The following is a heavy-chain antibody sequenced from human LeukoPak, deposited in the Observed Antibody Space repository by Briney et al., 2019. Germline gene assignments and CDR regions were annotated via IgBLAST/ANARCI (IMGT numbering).Heavy chain of an antibody. J-gene: IGHJ4*02. CDR2: IYTSGST. V-gene: IGHV4-4*07. CDR3: ASQCSSSWYLSKYFDY. CDR1: GGSISSYY. D-gene: IGHD6-13*01. Sequence: SETLSLTCTVSGGSISSYYWSWIRQPAGKGLEWIGRIYTSGSTNYNPSLKSRVTMSVDTSKNQFSLKLSSVTAADTAVYYCASQCSSSWYLSKYFDYWGQGTLVTVSS.